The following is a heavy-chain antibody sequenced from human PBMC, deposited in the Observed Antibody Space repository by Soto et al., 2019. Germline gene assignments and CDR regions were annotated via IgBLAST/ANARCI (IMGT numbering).Heavy chain of an antibody. CDR2: IYYSGST. J-gene: IGHJ4*02. D-gene: IGHD1-1*01. CDR1: GGSVSSSVYY. Sequence: SETLSLTCTVSGGSVSSSVYYWGWVRQPPGKGLEWIGSIYYSGSTYYNPSLKSRVTMSIDTSKNQFSLKLSSVTAADTAVYRGAKGRPIIWNADGYFDYWGQGTLVTVSS. CDR3: AKGRPIIWNADGYFDY. V-gene: IGHV4-39*01.